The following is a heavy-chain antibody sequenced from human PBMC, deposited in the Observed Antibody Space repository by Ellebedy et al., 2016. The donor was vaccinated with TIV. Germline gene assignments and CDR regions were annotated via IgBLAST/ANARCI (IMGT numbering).Heavy chain of an antibody. CDR2: MNRAGSDI. Sequence: GESLKISXATSGFTFRNDWMHWVRQAPGKGLVWVSRMNRAGSDIRYADSVKGRFTISRDNAKNTLYLQMNSLRAEDTAVYYCVRARPYCGGDCYSFGNWGQGSLVTVSS. V-gene: IGHV3-74*01. CDR3: VRARPYCGGDCYSFGN. CDR1: GFTFRNDW. D-gene: IGHD2-21*02. J-gene: IGHJ4*02.